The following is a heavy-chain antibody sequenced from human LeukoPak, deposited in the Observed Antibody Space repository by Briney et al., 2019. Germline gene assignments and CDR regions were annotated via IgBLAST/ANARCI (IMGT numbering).Heavy chain of an antibody. D-gene: IGHD3-16*02. CDR2: MNPNSGNT. V-gene: IGHV1-8*01. CDR3: ARGMGYDYVWGSYRYEPFDP. J-gene: IGHJ5*02. Sequence: GASVKVSCKASGYTFTSYDINWVRQATGQGLEWMGWMNPNSGNTGYAQKFQGRVTMTRNTSISTAYMELSSLRSEDTAVYYCARGMGYDYVWGSYRYEPFDPWGQGTLVTVSS. CDR1: GYTFTSYD.